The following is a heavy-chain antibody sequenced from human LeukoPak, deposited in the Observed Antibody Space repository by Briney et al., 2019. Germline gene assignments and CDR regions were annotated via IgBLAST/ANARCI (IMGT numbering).Heavy chain of an antibody. CDR1: GFTFSSYV. CDR3: AKDRVALWFGELLYSVFDY. D-gene: IGHD3-10*01. CDR2: ISGGGDST. Sequence: PGGSLRLSCAASGFTFSSYVMSWVRQVPGKGLEWVSSISGGGDSTYYADSVKGRFTISRDNSKNTLYLQMNSLRAEDTAVYYCAKDRVALWFGELLYSVFDYWGQGTLVTVSS. J-gene: IGHJ4*02. V-gene: IGHV3-23*01.